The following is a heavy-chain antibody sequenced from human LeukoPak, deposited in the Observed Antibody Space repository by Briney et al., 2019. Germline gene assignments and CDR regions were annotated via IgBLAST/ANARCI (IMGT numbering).Heavy chain of an antibody. J-gene: IGHJ5*02. D-gene: IGHD6-6*01. CDR3: ARGLVSRYSSSET. CDR1: GYSISGGYY. V-gene: IGHV4-38-2*02. CDR2: IYHSGST. Sequence: SETLSLTCTVSGYSISGGYYWGWIRQPPGKGLEWIGSIYHSGSTYYNPSLKSRVTISVDTSKNQFSLKLSSVTAADTAVYYCARGLVSRYSSSETWGQGTLVTLSS.